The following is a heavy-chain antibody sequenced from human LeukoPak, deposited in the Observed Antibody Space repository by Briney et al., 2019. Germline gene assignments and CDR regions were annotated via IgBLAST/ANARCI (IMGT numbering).Heavy chain of an antibody. CDR3: ARDGLLWFGEPQGFDY. V-gene: IGHV4-61*02. Sequence: SETLSLTCTVSGYSLSSGYYWSWIRQPAGKGLEWIGRIYTSGSTNYNPSLKSRVTISVDTSKNQFSLKLSSVTAADTAVYYCARDGLLWFGEPQGFDYWGQGTLVTVSS. J-gene: IGHJ4*02. D-gene: IGHD3-10*01. CDR2: IYTSGST. CDR1: GYSLSSGYY.